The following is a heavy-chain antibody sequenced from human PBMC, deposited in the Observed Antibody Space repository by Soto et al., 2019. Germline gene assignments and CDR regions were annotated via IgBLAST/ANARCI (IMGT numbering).Heavy chain of an antibody. CDR2: IIPILGIA. D-gene: IGHD3-9*01. V-gene: IGHV1-69*02. CDR1: GGTFSSYT. J-gene: IGHJ3*02. CDR3: AFPRPDYDILTGPSNAFDI. Sequence: QVQLVQSGAEVKKPGSSVKVSCKASGGTFSSYTISWVRQAPGQGLEWMGRIIPILGIANYAQKFQGRVTITADKSTTTAYMELSSLRSEDTAVYYCAFPRPDYDILTGPSNAFDIWGQGTMVTVSS.